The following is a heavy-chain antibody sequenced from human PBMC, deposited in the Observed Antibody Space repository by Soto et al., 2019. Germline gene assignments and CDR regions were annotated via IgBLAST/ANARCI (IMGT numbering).Heavy chain of an antibody. Sequence: PSETLSLTCTVSGGSISNYYCNWFRQPAGKGLEWIGRIDTSGSTNYNPSLKSRGTMSVDTSKQEFSLKVSSVTAADTALYYCARGGQDFWSGPFDYWGRGALVT. J-gene: IGHJ4*02. CDR3: ARGGQDFWSGPFDY. CDR1: GGSISNYY. V-gene: IGHV4-4*07. CDR2: IDTSGST. D-gene: IGHD3-3*01.